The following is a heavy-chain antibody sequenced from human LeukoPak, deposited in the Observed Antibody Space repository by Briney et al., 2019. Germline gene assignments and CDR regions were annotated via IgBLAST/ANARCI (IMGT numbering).Heavy chain of an antibody. Sequence: PSETLSLTCTVSGGSISPYYWSWIRQPPGKGLVWFGYMYYSGRTNYNPSLKSRVTISVGTSKNQFSLKLSSVTAADTAVYYCARSSGYYWYFDLWGRGTLVTVSS. J-gene: IGHJ2*01. CDR1: GGSISPYY. CDR2: MYYSGRT. V-gene: IGHV4-59*01. CDR3: ARSSGYYWYFDL. D-gene: IGHD3-22*01.